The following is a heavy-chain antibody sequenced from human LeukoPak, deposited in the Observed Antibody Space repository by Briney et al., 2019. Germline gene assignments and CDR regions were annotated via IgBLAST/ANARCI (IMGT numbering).Heavy chain of an antibody. Sequence: GGSLRLSCAASGFTFSSYGMHWVRQVPGKGLVWVSRINNDGSSASYVDSVRGRFTISRDNAKNTLFLQMNSLRAEDTAVYYCARRGTGHDMDVWGQGTTVIVSS. V-gene: IGHV3-74*01. CDR3: ARRGTGHDMDV. CDR1: GFTFSSYG. J-gene: IGHJ6*02. CDR2: INNDGSSA. D-gene: IGHD1-1*01.